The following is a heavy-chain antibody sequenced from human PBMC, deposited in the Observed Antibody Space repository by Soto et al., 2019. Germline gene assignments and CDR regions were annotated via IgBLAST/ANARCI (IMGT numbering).Heavy chain of an antibody. Sequence: WGSLRLPCAASGFTFSSYGMHWVRQAPGKGLEWVAVIWYDGSNKYYADSVKGRFTISRDNSKNTLYLQMNSLRAEDTAVYYCAKVAGYSGYGVFDYWGQGTLVTVSS. D-gene: IGHD5-12*01. CDR3: AKVAGYSGYGVFDY. J-gene: IGHJ4*02. CDR2: IWYDGSNK. V-gene: IGHV3-30*02. CDR1: GFTFSSYG.